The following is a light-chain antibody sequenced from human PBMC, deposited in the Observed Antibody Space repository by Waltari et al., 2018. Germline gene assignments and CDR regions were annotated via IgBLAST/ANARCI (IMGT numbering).Light chain of an antibody. V-gene: IGLV2-14*01. CDR3: CSHTGIDTWV. J-gene: IGLJ3*02. Sequence: QAALTQPASVSGSLGQSITISCTGPDTAFGAYASVPRYHQFPGEAPRLIIYEVSNPPPRISSRFYGSKSANTASLTISGLQPDDEADYFCCSHTGIDTWVFGGGTTLTVL. CDR1: DTAFGAYAS. CDR2: EVS.